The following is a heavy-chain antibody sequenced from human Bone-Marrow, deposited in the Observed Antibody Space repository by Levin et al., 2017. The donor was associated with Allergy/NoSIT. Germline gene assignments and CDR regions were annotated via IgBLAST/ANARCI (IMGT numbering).Heavy chain of an antibody. D-gene: IGHD2-15*01. V-gene: IGHV3-30*18. CDR3: AKDLIGYCSGGSCYSAGGGFEY. CDR1: GFTFSSYG. Sequence: GGSLRLSCAASGFTFSSYGMHWVRQAPGKGLEWVAVISYDGSNKYYADSVKGRFTISRDNSKNTLYLQMNSLRAEDTAVYYCAKDLIGYCSGGSCYSAGGGFEYWGQGTLVTVSS. CDR2: ISYDGSNK. J-gene: IGHJ4*02.